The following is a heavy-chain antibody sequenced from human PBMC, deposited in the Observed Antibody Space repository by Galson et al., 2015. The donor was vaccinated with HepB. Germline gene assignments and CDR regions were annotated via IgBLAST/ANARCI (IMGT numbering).Heavy chain of an antibody. V-gene: IGHV3-30*04. CDR2: ISYDGSNK. D-gene: IGHD3-10*01. CDR1: GFTFSNYA. CDR3: ARDRQVRGVGEYYFDY. Sequence: SLRLSCAASGFTFSNYAMHWVRQAPGKGLEWVAVISYDGSNKFYADSVKGRFTISRDNSKNTLYLQMNSLRAEDTALYYCARDRQVRGVGEYYFDYWGQGTLVTVSS. J-gene: IGHJ4*02.